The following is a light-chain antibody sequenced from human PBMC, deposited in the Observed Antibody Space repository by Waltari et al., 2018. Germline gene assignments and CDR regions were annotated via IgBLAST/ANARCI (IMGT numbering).Light chain of an antibody. J-gene: IGLJ1*01. V-gene: IGLV1-47*01. CDR2: RNK. Sequence: QSVLTQPPSASGTPGQRVTISCSGSSSNIGSNYVYWYQQLPGTAPKLLIYRNKQRPSGVPDRFSGSKSGTSASLAISGLRSEDEADYYCAAWDDSLSGSCVFGTGTKVTVL. CDR1: SSNIGSNY. CDR3: AAWDDSLSGSCV.